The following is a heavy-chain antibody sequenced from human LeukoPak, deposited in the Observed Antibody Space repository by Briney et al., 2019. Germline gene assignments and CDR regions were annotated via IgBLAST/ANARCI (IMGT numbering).Heavy chain of an antibody. Sequence: GASVKVSCKASGYTFNTYALNWVRQAPGQGLEWMGGINTHTGYTNYAQNFRGRVTMTTATSTSTAYMELRTLRSDDTAFYYCARGATGSHDAFDIWGQGTMVTVSS. J-gene: IGHJ3*02. CDR1: GYTFNTYA. CDR2: INTHTGYT. D-gene: IGHD1-1*01. V-gene: IGHV1-18*01. CDR3: ARGATGSHDAFDI.